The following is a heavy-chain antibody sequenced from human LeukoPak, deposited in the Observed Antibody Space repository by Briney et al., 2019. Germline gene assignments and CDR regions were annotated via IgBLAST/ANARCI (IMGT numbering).Heavy chain of an antibody. D-gene: IGHD3-10*01. CDR3: AKLVYGSGSYYFDY. Sequence: GGSLRLSCAASGFTFSSYAMSWVRQAPGKGLEWVSAISGSGGSTYYVDSVKGRFTISRDNSKNTLYLQMNSLRAEDTAVYYCAKLVYGSGSYYFDYWGQGTLVTVSS. V-gene: IGHV3-23*01. CDR1: GFTFSSYA. J-gene: IGHJ4*02. CDR2: ISGSGGST.